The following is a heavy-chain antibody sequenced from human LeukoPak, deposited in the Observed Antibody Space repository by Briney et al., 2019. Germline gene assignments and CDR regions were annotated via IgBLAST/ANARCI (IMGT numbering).Heavy chain of an antibody. Sequence: SETLSLTCTVSGGSISTYYWTWIRQPPGKGLEWIGYICYSGSTNYNPSLKSRVTISVDTSKNQFSLKLSSVTAADTAVYYCARVSSWRDAFDIWGQGTMVTVSS. CDR2: ICYSGST. J-gene: IGHJ3*02. CDR3: ARVSSWRDAFDI. V-gene: IGHV4-59*01. CDR1: GGSISTYY.